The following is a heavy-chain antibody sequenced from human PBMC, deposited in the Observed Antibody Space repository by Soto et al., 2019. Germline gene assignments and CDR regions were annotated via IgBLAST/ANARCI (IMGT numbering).Heavy chain of an antibody. D-gene: IGHD2-2*01. CDR2: IYYSGST. J-gene: IGHJ6*03. Sequence: SETLSLTCTVSGGSISSYYWSWIRQPPGKGLEWIGYIYYSGSTNYNPSLKSRVTISVDTSKNQFSLKLSSVTAADTAVYYCARIVVVPAAMSPDYYYYYMDVWGKGTTVTVSS. V-gene: IGHV4-59*01. CDR3: ARIVVVPAAMSPDYYYYYMDV. CDR1: GGSISSYY.